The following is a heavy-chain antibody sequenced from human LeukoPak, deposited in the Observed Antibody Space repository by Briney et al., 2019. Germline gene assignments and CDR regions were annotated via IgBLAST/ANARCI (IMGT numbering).Heavy chain of an antibody. V-gene: IGHV1-24*01. CDR3: ATWQWLFAALDI. CDR1: GYTLTELS. J-gene: IGHJ3*02. CDR2: FDPEDGET. Sequence: ASVKVSCKVSGYTLTELSMHWVRQAPGKGLEWMGGFDPEDGETIYAQKFQGRVTMTEDTSTDTAYMELSSLRSEDTAVYYCATWQWLFAALDIWGQGTMVTVSS. D-gene: IGHD6-19*01.